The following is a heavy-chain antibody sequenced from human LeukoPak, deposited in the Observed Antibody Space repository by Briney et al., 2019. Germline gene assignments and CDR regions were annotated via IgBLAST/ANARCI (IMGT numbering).Heavy chain of an antibody. J-gene: IGHJ4*02. Sequence: GSLRLSCAASGFTFSSYSMNWVRQPPGKGLEWIGEINHSGSTNYNPSLKSRVTIPVDMSKNQFSLRLSSVTAADTAVYYCARFLTGGLYYFDSWGQGTLVTVSS. CDR1: GFTFSSYS. V-gene: IGHV4-34*01. CDR2: INHSGST. CDR3: ARFLTGGLYYFDS. D-gene: IGHD1-26*01.